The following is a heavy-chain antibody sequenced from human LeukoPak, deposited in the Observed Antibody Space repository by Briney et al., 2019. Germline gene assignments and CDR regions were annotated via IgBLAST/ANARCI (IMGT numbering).Heavy chain of an antibody. CDR3: ASLLSYYYDSSGQANAFDI. D-gene: IGHD3-22*01. J-gene: IGHJ3*02. CDR2: IYYSGST. V-gene: IGHV4-30-4*01. CDR1: GGSISSGDYY. Sequence: SETLSLTCTVSGGSISSGDYYWSWIRQPPGRGLEWIGYIYYSGSTYYNPSLKSRVTISVDTSKNQFSLKLSSVTAADTAVYYCASLLSYYYDSSGQANAFDIWGQGTMVTVSS.